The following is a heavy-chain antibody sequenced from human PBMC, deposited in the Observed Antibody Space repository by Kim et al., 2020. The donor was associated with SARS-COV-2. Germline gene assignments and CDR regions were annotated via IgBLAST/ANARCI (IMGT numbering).Heavy chain of an antibody. CDR1: GFTFGDYA. CDR3: AKDIGGSYDGLFDY. V-gene: IGHV3-9*01. D-gene: IGHD1-26*01. J-gene: IGHJ4*02. CDR2: ISWNGGSI. Sequence: GGSLRLSCAASGFTFGDYAMHWVRQAPGKGLEWVSGISWNGGSIGYADSVKGRFTISRDNAKNSLYLQMNSMRAEDTALYYCAKDIGGSYDGLFDYWGQGTLVTVSS.